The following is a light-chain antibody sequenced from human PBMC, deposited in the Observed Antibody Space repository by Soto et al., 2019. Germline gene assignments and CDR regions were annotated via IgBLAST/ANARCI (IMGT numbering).Light chain of an antibody. CDR3: QQFNSYPIT. CDR1: QAIRGA. Sequence: AIQLTQSPSSLSASVGDRVTITCRASQAIRGALAWYQQKPGKAPKMLIYDVSTLESGVPLRFSGSSSGTDFTLTISSLQPVDFATYYCQQFNSYPITFGQGTRLESK. V-gene: IGKV1-13*02. J-gene: IGKJ5*01. CDR2: DVS.